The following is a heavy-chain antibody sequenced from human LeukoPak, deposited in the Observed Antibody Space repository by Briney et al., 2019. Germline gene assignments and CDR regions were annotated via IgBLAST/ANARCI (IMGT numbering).Heavy chain of an antibody. CDR1: GFTFDDYA. CDR3: AKGRSVVTAIALDAFDI. Sequence: GGSLRLSCAASGFTFDDYAMHWVRQAPGKGLEWVSGISWISGSIGYADSVKGRFTISRDNAKNSLYLQMNSLRAEDTALYYCAKGRSVVTAIALDAFDIWGQGTMVTVSS. D-gene: IGHD2-21*02. CDR2: ISWISGSI. J-gene: IGHJ3*02. V-gene: IGHV3-9*01.